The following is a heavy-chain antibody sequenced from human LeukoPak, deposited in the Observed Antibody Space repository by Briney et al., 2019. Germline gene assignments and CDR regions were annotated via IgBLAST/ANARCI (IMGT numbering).Heavy chain of an antibody. Sequence: GGSLRLSCASSGFTFSSYAMSWVRQAPGKGLEWVSTLSGSGGSTDYADSVKGRFTISRDNSKNTLYLEMNRLRSDDTAIYYCAKDIAQGYTFGTIEEDYWGQGTLVTVAS. CDR1: GFTFSSYA. D-gene: IGHD5-12*01. CDR2: LSGSGGST. CDR3: AKDIAQGYTFGTIEEDY. V-gene: IGHV3-23*01. J-gene: IGHJ4*02.